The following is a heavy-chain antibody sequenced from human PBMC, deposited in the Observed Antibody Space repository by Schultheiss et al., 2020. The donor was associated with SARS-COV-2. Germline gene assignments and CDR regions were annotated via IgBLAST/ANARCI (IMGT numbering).Heavy chain of an antibody. V-gene: IGHV3-48*01. CDR2: IHNGGTTI. Sequence: GGSLRLSCAASGFTFSSYWMHWVRQAPGKGLEWLAYIHNGGTTIFYARSVKGRFTISRENAKNSLYLQMNSLRAGDTAVYYCVRGGSDAFDIWGQGTLVTVSS. CDR3: VRGGSDAFDI. D-gene: IGHD3-16*01. CDR1: GFTFSSYW. J-gene: IGHJ3*02.